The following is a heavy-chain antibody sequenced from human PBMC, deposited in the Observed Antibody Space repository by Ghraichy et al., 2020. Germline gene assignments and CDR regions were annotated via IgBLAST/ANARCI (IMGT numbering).Heavy chain of an antibody. J-gene: IGHJ4*02. Sequence: GGSLRLSCEASGFTFSTYGMTWVRQAPGEGLEWVSSIRESGTKTFYADSVKGRFTIYRDDSKNTLYLQMNSLRAEDTAVYYCAKYSGYYGPKNYFPFDYWGQGALVTVSS. CDR1: GFTFSTYG. D-gene: IGHD3-10*01. CDR3: AKYSGYYGPKNYFPFDY. CDR2: IRESGTKT. V-gene: IGHV3-23*01.